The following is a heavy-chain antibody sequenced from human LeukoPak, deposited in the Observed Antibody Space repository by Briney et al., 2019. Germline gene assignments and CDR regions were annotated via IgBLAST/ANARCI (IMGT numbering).Heavy chain of an antibody. Sequence: SETLSLTCTVSGGSISSRPYYWGWVRQPPGKGLEWIGSISYSGITYYNASLKSRVTISVDTSKNHFSLRLSSVTAADTAVYYCATLEIGDYYFDYWGQGTLVTVST. CDR2: ISYSGIT. J-gene: IGHJ4*02. D-gene: IGHD3-16*01. V-gene: IGHV4-39*01. CDR3: ATLEIGDYYFDY. CDR1: GGSISSRPYY.